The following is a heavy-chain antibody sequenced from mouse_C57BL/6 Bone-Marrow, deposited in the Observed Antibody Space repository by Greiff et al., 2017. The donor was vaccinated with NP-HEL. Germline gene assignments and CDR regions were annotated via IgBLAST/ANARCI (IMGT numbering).Heavy chain of an antibody. V-gene: IGHV2-9-1*01. Sequence: VHLVESGPGLVAPSQSLSITCTVSGFSLTSYAISWVRQPPGKGLEWLGVIWTGGGTNYNSALKFKLSISKDNSKSQVFLKMNSLQTDDTARYYCARNSDGYHWYFDVWGTGTTVTVSS. J-gene: IGHJ1*03. CDR2: IWTGGGT. CDR1: GFSLTSYA. D-gene: IGHD2-3*01. CDR3: ARNSDGYHWYFDV.